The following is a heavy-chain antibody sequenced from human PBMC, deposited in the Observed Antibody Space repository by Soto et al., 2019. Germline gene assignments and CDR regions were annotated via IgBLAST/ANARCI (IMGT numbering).Heavy chain of an antibody. D-gene: IGHD2-15*01. J-gene: IGHJ5*02. CDR2: IYPGDSDT. CDR3: ARQLPYCSGGSCYGRGWFDP. Sequence: PGESLKISCKGSGYSFTSYWIGWVRQMPGKGLEWMGIIYPGDSDTRYSPSFQGQVTISADKSIGTAYLQWSSLKASDTAMYYCARQLPYCSGGSCYGRGWFDPWGQGTLVTVSS. CDR1: GYSFTSYW. V-gene: IGHV5-51*01.